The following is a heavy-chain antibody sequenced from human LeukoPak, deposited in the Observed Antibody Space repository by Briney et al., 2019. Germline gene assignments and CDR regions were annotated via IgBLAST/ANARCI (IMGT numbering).Heavy chain of an antibody. CDR1: GFTFGNYA. CDR2: ISGSGNIT. J-gene: IGHJ4*02. Sequence: GGSLRLSCAASGFTFGNYAMRWVRQAPGKGLEWVSGISGSGNITDYADSVKGRFTISRDNSRNTLYLQMNSLRVEDTAVYYCVKVLSGAGVDYWGQGTLVTVSS. CDR3: VKVLSGAGVDY. V-gene: IGHV3-23*01. D-gene: IGHD6-13*01.